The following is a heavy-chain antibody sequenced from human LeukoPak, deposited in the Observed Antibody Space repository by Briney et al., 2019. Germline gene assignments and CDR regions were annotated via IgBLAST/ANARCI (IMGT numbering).Heavy chain of an antibody. J-gene: IGHJ4*02. CDR2: ISGSGGST. D-gene: IGHD3-10*01. CDR1: GFTFSSNA. Sequence: GGSLRLSCAASGFTFSSNAMSWVRQAPGKGLEWVSAISGSGGSTYYADSVKGRFTISRDNSKNTLYLQMNSLRAEDTAVYYCAKGMGLLWFGEFVDYWGQGTLVTVSS. V-gene: IGHV3-23*01. CDR3: AKGMGLLWFGEFVDY.